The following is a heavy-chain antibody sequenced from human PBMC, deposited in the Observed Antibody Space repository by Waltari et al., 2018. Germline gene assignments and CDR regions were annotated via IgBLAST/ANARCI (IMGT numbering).Heavy chain of an antibody. CDR3: ASEYCSGGSCYGAFDI. V-gene: IGHV4-34*01. D-gene: IGHD2-15*01. Sequence: QVQLQQWGAGLLKPSETLSLTCAVYGGSFSGYYWSWIRQPPGKGLEWIGEINHSGSTNYNPSRKSRVTISVDTSKNQFSLKLSSVTAADTAVYYCASEYCSGGSCYGAFDIWGQGTMVTVSS. CDR1: GGSFSGYY. CDR2: INHSGST. J-gene: IGHJ3*02.